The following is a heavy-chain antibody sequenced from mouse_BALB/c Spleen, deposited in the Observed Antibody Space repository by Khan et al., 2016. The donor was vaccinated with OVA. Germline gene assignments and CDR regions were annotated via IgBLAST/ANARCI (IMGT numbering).Heavy chain of an antibody. CDR3: ARSRSSWYFDV. V-gene: IGHV1S135*01. Sequence: EVQLQESGPELMKPGASVKISCKATGYSFTRYYMHWVKQSHGKSLEWLGYIDPFNGGTSYNQKFKGKATLTVDKSSSTAYMHLSSLTSEDSAVSYCARSRSSWYFDVWGAGTTVTVSS. J-gene: IGHJ1*01. CDR1: GYSFTRYY. D-gene: IGHD1-3*01. CDR2: IDPFNGGT.